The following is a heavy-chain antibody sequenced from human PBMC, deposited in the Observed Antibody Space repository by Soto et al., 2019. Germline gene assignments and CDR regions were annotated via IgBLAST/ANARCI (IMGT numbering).Heavy chain of an antibody. CDR2: INPNSGGT. Sequence: QVQLVQSGAEVKKPGASVKVSCKASGYTFTGYYMHWVLQAPGQGLEWMGWINPNSGGTNYAQKFQGWVTMTRDTSISTAYMELSRLRSDDTAVYYCARGAGDLVLNYYMDVWGKGTTVTVSS. CDR1: GYTFTGYY. J-gene: IGHJ6*03. CDR3: ARGAGDLVLNYYMDV. V-gene: IGHV1-2*04. D-gene: IGHD3-10*01.